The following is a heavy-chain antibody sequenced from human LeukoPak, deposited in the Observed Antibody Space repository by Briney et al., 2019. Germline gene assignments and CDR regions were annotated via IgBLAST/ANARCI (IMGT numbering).Heavy chain of an antibody. CDR2: INTDGSST. Sequence: GGSLRLSCAASGFTFSSYWMHWVRQAPGKGLVWVSRINTDGSSTSYADSVKGRFTISRDNAKNTLYLQMNSLRAEDTAVYYCARETYYYDSSGYYFHVAGYFQHWGQGTLVTVSS. J-gene: IGHJ1*01. CDR1: GFTFSSYW. V-gene: IGHV3-74*01. D-gene: IGHD3-22*01. CDR3: ARETYYYDSSGYYFHVAGYFQH.